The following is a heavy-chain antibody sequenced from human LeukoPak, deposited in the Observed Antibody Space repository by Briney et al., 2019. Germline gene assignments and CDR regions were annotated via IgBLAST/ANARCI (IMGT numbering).Heavy chain of an antibody. Sequence: PSETLSLTCTVSGYSISSSYYWGWIRQPPGKGLEWIGSIYYSGSTYYNPSLKSRVTISVDTSKNQFSLKLSSVTVADTAVYYCARMVEWLNYYYYYYMDVWGKGTTVTVSS. CDR2: IYYSGST. CDR1: GYSISSSYY. CDR3: ARMVEWLNYYYYYYMDV. V-gene: IGHV4-38-2*02. J-gene: IGHJ6*03. D-gene: IGHD3-3*01.